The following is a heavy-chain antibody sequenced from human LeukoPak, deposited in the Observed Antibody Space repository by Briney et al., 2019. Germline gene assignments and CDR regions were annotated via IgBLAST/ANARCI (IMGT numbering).Heavy chain of an antibody. Sequence: SVKVSCKASGYTFTGYYMHWVRQAPGQGLEWMGRIIPIFGTANYAQKFQGRVTITTDESTSTAYMELSSLRSEDTAVYYCARGVVAVAGTWFDPWGQGTLVTVSS. CDR1: GYTFTGYY. CDR2: IIPIFGTA. J-gene: IGHJ5*02. D-gene: IGHD6-19*01. CDR3: ARGVVAVAGTWFDP. V-gene: IGHV1-69*05.